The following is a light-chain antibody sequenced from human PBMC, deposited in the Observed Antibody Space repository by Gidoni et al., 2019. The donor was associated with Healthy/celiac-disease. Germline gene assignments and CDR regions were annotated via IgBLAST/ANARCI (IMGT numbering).Light chain of an antibody. J-gene: IGKJ5*01. CDR2: AAS. CDR3: QQLNSYPLT. V-gene: IGKV1-9*01. CDR1: QGISSY. Sequence: DIQLTQSPSFLSASVGDRVTITCRASQGISSYLAWYQQKPGKAPKLLIYAASTLQSGVLSRFSGSGSGTEFTLTISSLQPEDFATYYCQQLNSYPLTFGQGTRLEIK.